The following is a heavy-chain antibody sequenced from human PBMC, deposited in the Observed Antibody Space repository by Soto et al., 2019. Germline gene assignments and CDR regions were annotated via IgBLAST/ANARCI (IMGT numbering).Heavy chain of an antibody. CDR1: GGSFSGYY. J-gene: IGHJ6*02. CDR2: INHSGST. Sequence: SETLSLTCAVYGGSFSGYYWSWIRQPPGKGLEWIGEINHSGSTNYNPSLKSRVTISVGTSKNQFSLKLSSVTAADTAVYYCARCGHRGYSYGYVHYYYYGMDVWGQGTTVTVSS. D-gene: IGHD5-18*01. V-gene: IGHV4-34*01. CDR3: ARCGHRGYSYGYVHYYYYGMDV.